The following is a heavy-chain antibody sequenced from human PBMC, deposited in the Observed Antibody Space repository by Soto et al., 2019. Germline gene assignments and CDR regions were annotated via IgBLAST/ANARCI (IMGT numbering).Heavy chain of an antibody. V-gene: IGHV3-33*01. CDR1: GFTFSSYG. CDR2: IWYDGSNK. Sequence: PGGSLRLSCAASGFTFSSYGMHWVRQAPGKGLEWVAVIWYDGSNKYYADSVKGRFTISRDNSRNTLYLQMNSLRAEDTAVYYCARDSDYGDYRGAFDIWGQGTMVTVSS. CDR3: ARDSDYGDYRGAFDI. J-gene: IGHJ3*02. D-gene: IGHD4-17*01.